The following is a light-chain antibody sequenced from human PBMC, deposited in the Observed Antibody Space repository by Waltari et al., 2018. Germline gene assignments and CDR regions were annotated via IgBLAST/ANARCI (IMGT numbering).Light chain of an antibody. V-gene: IGKV3-11*01. CDR3: QQRSNWPLT. CDR2: DTS. Sequence: EIVLTQSPATLPLSPGERATLPCRSSHSIANYLPWYQQRPGQAPRLLIYDTSNRATGIPARFSGSGYETDFTLTISSLEPEDFGVYYCQQRSNWPLTFGGGTKVEIK. CDR1: HSIANY. J-gene: IGKJ4*01.